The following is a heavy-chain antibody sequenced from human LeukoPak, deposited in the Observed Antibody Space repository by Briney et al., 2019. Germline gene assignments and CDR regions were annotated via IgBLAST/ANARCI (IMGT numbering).Heavy chain of an antibody. Sequence: GGSLRLSCAASGFTFSNAWMSWVRQAPGKGLEWVGRIKSKTDGGTTDYAAPVKGRFIISRDDSKSTVYLQMSSLKIEDTAVYFCAHRDTAMVRVDYWGQGTLVTVSS. V-gene: IGHV3-15*01. CDR2: IKSKTDGGTT. J-gene: IGHJ4*02. D-gene: IGHD5-18*01. CDR3: AHRDTAMVRVDY. CDR1: GFTFSNAW.